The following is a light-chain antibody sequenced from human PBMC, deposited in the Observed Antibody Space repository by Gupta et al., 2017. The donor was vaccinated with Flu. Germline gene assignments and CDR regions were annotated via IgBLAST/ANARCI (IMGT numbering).Light chain of an antibody. V-gene: IGKV1-39*01. Sequence: IQLTPSPSSLSASVGDRLTITCRASQPIRSYLNWYQQRPGKPPKLLMYGASTLHSGVPSRFSGSGFGTDFTLTITSLQPEDFATYYCQQTSRAPRTFGQGTKVEIK. J-gene: IGKJ1*01. CDR2: GAS. CDR3: QQTSRAPRT. CDR1: QPIRSY.